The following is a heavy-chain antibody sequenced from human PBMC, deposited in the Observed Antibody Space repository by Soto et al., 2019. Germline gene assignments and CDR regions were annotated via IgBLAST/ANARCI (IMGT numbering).Heavy chain of an antibody. CDR2: VFHSGST. Sequence: LSLTCTVSGGSINSGDYYWTWVRQPPGKGLEWIGNVFHSGSTYYTPSLQSRVTISLDTSKNHFSLKLSSVTPADTAVYYCARDRYYGSGTYYNFYSGMDVWGQGTTVTVSS. V-gene: IGHV4-30-4*01. D-gene: IGHD3-10*01. J-gene: IGHJ6*02. CDR3: ARDRYYGSGTYYNFYSGMDV. CDR1: GGSINSGDYY.